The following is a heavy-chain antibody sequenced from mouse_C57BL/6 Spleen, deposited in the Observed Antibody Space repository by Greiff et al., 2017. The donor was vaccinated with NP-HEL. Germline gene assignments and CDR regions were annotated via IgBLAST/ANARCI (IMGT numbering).Heavy chain of an antibody. CDR3: ARDDYSNYVWFAY. CDR1: GFNIKNTY. Sequence: EVQLQQSVAELVRPGASVKLSCTASGFNIKNTYMHWVKQRPEQGLEWIGRIDPANGNTKYAPKFQGKATITADTSSNTAYLQLSSLTSEDTAIYCCARDDYSNYVWFAYWGQGTLVTVSA. J-gene: IGHJ3*01. V-gene: IGHV14-3*01. D-gene: IGHD2-5*01. CDR2: IDPANGNT.